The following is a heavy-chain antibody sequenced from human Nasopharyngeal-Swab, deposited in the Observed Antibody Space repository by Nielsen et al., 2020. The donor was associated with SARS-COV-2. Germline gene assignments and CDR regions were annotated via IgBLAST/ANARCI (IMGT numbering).Heavy chain of an antibody. Sequence: WIRQPPGKGLEWVSYISSSSSTIYCADSVKGRFTISRDNAKNSLYLQMNSLRAEDTAVYYCARAVDIVVVVAASDYWGQGTLVTVSS. CDR3: ARAVDIVVVVAASDY. J-gene: IGHJ4*02. V-gene: IGHV3-48*04. CDR2: ISSSSSTI. D-gene: IGHD2-15*01.